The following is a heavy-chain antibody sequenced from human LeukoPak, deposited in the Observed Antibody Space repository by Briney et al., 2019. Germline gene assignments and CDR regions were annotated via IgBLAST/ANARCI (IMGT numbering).Heavy chain of an antibody. D-gene: IGHD6-25*01. Sequence: SETLSLTCTVSGDSTSRSTYYWAWIRQPPGKGLEWIGSVYYGRSPYFNPSLESRATISVDTSKNHFSLKMSSVTAADTAVYYCARSSGTGTFSYWGQGTLVTVSS. CDR1: GDSTSRSTYY. V-gene: IGHV4-39*02. CDR3: ARSSGTGTFSY. CDR2: VYYGRSP. J-gene: IGHJ4*02.